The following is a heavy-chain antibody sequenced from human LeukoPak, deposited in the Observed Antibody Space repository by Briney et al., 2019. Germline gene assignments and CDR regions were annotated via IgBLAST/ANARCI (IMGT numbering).Heavy chain of an antibody. Sequence: SETLSLTCTVSGGSISSYYWSWLRQPPGKGLEWIGYVYSSGNTNYNPSLKTRVTISVDTSMNQFSLNLSSVTAADTAAYYCARLHGGKGQYYFDYWGQGTLVTVSS. CDR2: VYSSGNT. CDR1: GGSISSYY. D-gene: IGHD4-23*01. CDR3: ARLHGGKGQYYFDY. V-gene: IGHV4-4*09. J-gene: IGHJ4*02.